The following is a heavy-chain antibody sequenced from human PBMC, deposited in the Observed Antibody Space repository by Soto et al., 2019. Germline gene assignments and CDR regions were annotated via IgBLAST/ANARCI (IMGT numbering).Heavy chain of an antibody. CDR2: MQSRGRI. CDR1: GDSISGGGYY. J-gene: IGHJ6*01. D-gene: IGHD2-21*01. V-gene: IGHV4-31*03. CDR3: ARARLSVIVPAGMDV. Sequence: QVQLQESGPGLVKPSQTLSLPCTVSGDSISGGGYYWNWIRQHPEKGLEWIGYMQSRGRILYNLYLKVRTTMTMDTTENRFSKNLTSVKDAYTVGYYSARARLSVIVPAGMDVWGQVTRVTVSA.